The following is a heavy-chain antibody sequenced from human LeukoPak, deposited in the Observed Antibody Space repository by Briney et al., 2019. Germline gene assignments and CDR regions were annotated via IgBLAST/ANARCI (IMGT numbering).Heavy chain of an antibody. Sequence: PGESLKISCKGSGYRFTNYWIGWVRQMPGKGLECMGIIYPDDSDIRYSPSFQGQVTISADKSVSTAYLQWSSLKASDTAIYYCARHTRGVDTALVQDAFVIWGQGTRVTVSS. J-gene: IGHJ3*02. CDR1: GYRFTNYW. D-gene: IGHD5-18*01. CDR2: IYPDDSDI. CDR3: ARHTRGVDTALVQDAFVI. V-gene: IGHV5-51*01.